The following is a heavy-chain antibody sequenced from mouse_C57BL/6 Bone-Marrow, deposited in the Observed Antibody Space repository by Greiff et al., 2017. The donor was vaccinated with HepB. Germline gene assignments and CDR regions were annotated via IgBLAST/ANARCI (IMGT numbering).Heavy chain of an antibody. J-gene: IGHJ3*01. CDR3: ARPTAY. Sequence: QVQLQQPGAELVKPGASVKLSFKASGYTFTSYWMHWVKQRPGQGLEWIGMIHPNSGSTNYNEKFKSKATLTVDKSSSTAYMQLSSLTSEDSAVYYCARPTAYWGQGTLVTVSA. V-gene: IGHV1-64*01. CDR1: GYTFTSYW. CDR2: IHPNSGST.